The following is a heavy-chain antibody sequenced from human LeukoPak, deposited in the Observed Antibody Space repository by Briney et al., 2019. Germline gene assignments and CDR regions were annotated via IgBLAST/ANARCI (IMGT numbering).Heavy chain of an antibody. D-gene: IGHD6-13*01. CDR1: EFNISTYA. Sequence: PGGSLRLSCAASEFNISTYALNWVRQAPGKGLEWVSSISRTGNYIYYADSVKGRFIISRDNAKNSLYLQMNTLRAEDTAVYYCARGIASGIDFFDPWGQGTLVTVSS. V-gene: IGHV3-21*06. CDR3: ARGIASGIDFFDP. J-gene: IGHJ5*02. CDR2: ISRTGNYI.